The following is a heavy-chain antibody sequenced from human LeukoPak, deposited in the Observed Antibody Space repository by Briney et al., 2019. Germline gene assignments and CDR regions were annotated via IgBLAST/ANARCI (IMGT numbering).Heavy chain of an antibody. V-gene: IGHV4-59*01. CDR2: IYYSGST. Sequence: PSETLSLTCTVSGGSISGYYWSWIRQPPGKGLEWIGYIYYSGSTNYNPSLKSRVTISVDTSKNQFSRKLSSVTAADTAVYYCARVGYDSSGYLYGMDVWGQGTTVTVSS. J-gene: IGHJ6*02. CDR3: ARVGYDSSGYLYGMDV. CDR1: GGSISGYY. D-gene: IGHD3-22*01.